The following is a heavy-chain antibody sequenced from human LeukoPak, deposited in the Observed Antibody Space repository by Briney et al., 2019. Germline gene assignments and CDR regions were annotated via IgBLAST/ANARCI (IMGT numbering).Heavy chain of an antibody. J-gene: IGHJ5*02. D-gene: IGHD6-13*01. Sequence: PGGSLRLSCAASGFTFSSYAMHWVRQAPGKGLEWVVVISYDGSNKYYADSVKGRFTISRDNSKNTLYLQMNSLRAEDTAVYYCARDAAAAAPYNWLDPWGQGTLVTVSS. CDR3: ARDAAAAAPYNWLDP. CDR1: GFTFSSYA. V-gene: IGHV3-30*04. CDR2: ISYDGSNK.